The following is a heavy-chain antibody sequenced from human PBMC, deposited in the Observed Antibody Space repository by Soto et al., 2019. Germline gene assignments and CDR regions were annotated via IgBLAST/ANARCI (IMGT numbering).Heavy chain of an antibody. Sequence: SVKVSCKASGGTFSSYTISWVRQAPGQGLEWMGRIIPILGIANYAQKFQGRVTITADKSTSTAYMELSSLRSEDTAVYYCARERQYKGVVGVLAYWGQGTLVTVSS. CDR1: GGTFSSYT. CDR2: IIPILGIA. V-gene: IGHV1-69*04. CDR3: ARERQYKGVVGVLAY. J-gene: IGHJ4*02. D-gene: IGHD3-10*01.